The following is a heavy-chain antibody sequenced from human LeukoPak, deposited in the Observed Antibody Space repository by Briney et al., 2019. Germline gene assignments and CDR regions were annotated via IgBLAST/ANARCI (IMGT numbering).Heavy chain of an antibody. CDR3: ARGTRGDYDYYFDY. V-gene: IGHV4-31*03. Sequence: SETLSLTCTVSGGSISSGGYYWSWIRQHPGKGLEWIGYIYYSGSTYYNSSLKSRVTISVDTSKNQFSLKLSSVTAADTAVYYCARGTRGDYDYYFDYWGQGTLVTVSS. J-gene: IGHJ4*02. CDR1: GGSISSGGYY. D-gene: IGHD4-17*01. CDR2: IYYSGST.